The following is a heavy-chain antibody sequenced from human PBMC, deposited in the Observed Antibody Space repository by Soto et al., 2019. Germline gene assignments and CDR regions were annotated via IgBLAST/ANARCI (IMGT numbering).Heavy chain of an antibody. CDR1: GYTFTSSY. Sequence: GASVEVSCKASGYTFTSSYIHWVRQAPGQGFEWMGIINPSGGGTSYSQKLQGRVTLTRDTSTRTIYMELNSLRSEDTAVYYCERGPGASGLDVWGQGTTVAVSS. V-gene: IGHV1-46*01. CDR3: ERGPGASGLDV. D-gene: IGHD2-8*02. CDR2: INPSGGGT. J-gene: IGHJ6*02.